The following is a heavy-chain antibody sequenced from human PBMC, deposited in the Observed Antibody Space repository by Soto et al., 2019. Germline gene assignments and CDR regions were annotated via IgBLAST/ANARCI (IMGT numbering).Heavy chain of an antibody. CDR1: GGSFSGYY. D-gene: IGHD3-22*01. J-gene: IGHJ4*02. CDR2: INHSGST. V-gene: IGHV4-34*01. CDR3: ARGPNYYDSSGYDY. Sequence: PSETLSLTCAVYGGSFSGYYWSWIRQPPGKGLEWIGEINHSGSTNYNPSLKSRVTISVDTSKNQFSLKLSSVTAADTAVYYCARGPNYYDSSGYDYWGPGTLVTVSS.